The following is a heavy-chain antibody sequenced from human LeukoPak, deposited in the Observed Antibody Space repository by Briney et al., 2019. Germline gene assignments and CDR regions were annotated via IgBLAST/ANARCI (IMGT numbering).Heavy chain of an antibody. Sequence: PGGSLRLSCAASGFTFSSYAMSWVRQASGKGLEWVSAISGSGGSTYYADSVKGRFTISRDNSKNTLYLQTNSLRAEDTAVYYCARGWYNFDYWGQGTRVTVSS. V-gene: IGHV3-23*01. CDR1: GFTFSSYA. J-gene: IGHJ4*02. D-gene: IGHD6-19*01. CDR3: ARGWYNFDY. CDR2: ISGSGGST.